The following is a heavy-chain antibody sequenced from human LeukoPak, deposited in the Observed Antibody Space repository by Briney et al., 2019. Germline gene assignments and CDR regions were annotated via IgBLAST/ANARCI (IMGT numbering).Heavy chain of an antibody. CDR3: ARGGITSQPRGYYFDY. Sequence: GGSLRLSCAVSGFTFSSFEVSWVRQAPGKGLEWVSYIRSTGIDRRYADSVKGRFAISRDNADNSLYLQMNSLRAEDTAVYFCARGGITSQPRGYYFDYWGQGTLVIVSS. CDR2: IRSTGIDR. J-gene: IGHJ4*02. D-gene: IGHD1-14*01. V-gene: IGHV3-48*03. CDR1: GFTFSSFE.